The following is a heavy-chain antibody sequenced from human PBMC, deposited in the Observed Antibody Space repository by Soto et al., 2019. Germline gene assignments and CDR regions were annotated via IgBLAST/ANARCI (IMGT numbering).Heavy chain of an antibody. CDR1: GCSMSGSSYY. V-gene: IGHV4-39*01. D-gene: IGHD3-10*01. CDR3: ARGGKRVSMIRGFDF. Sequence: QLQMQELRPGLVRPSETLSLTCSVSGCSMSGSSYYWAWIRQSPGKGLEWIGGAYFTGNMYYNPSLDGQVTISVDRSKSQFCLIVTSVTAADSAVYYCARGGKRVSMIRGFDFWGQGSMVTVSS. CDR2: AYFTGNM. J-gene: IGHJ4*02.